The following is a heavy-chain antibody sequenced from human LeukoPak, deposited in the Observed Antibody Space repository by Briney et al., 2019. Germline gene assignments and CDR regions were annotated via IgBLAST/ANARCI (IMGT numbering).Heavy chain of an antibody. D-gene: IGHD5-12*01. CDR2: MDPKTGKT. CDR1: GYSFIDYD. V-gene: IGHV1-8*01. J-gene: IGHJ4*02. CDR3: ASVGYGEYNFDH. Sequence: GASVEVSCKASGYSFIDYDINWVRQANGQGLEWMGWMDPKTGKTGFAQNFQGRVTLNGNTATTTAYMELTSLKFEDTAVYYCASVGYGEYNFDHWGQGTQIIVSS.